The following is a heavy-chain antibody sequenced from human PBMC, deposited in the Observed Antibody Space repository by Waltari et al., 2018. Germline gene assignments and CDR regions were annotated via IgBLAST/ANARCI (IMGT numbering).Heavy chain of an antibody. D-gene: IGHD4-17*01. Sequence: QVQLVESGGGVVQPGRSLRLSCAASGFTFSSYGMHWVRQAPGKGLEWVAVIRYDGSNKYYTDSVKVRFTISRDNSKNTLYLQMNSLRAEDTAVYYCAKDGRRGTTLLDAFDIWGQGTMVTVSS. J-gene: IGHJ3*02. CDR1: GFTFSSYG. CDR3: AKDGRRGTTLLDAFDI. V-gene: IGHV3-33*06. CDR2: IRYDGSNK.